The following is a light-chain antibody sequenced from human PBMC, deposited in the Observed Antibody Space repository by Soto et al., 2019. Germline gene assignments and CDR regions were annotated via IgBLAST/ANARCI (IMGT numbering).Light chain of an antibody. CDR2: EVT. CDR3: NSYTNSSAVV. J-gene: IGLJ2*01. CDR1: RDDIGAYDY. V-gene: IGLV2-14*01. Sequence: PASVSGSPGQSITISCAGTRDDIGAYDYVSWYQQHPGNAPKLLVYEVTNRPSGVSDRFSGSKSGNTASLTISGLQAEDEADYYCNSYTNSSAVVFGGGTKVTVL.